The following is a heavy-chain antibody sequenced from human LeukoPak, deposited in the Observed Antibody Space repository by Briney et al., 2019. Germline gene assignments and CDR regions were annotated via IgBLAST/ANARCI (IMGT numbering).Heavy chain of an antibody. V-gene: IGHV4-39*01. CDR1: GVSISSDNYY. D-gene: IGHD2-8*01. CDR3: ARRKYGVGYDP. CDR2: VYSHGNT. Sequence: SETPSLTCTVSGVSISSDNYYWGWIRQPPGKGLEWIGDVYSHGNTFYNPSLKGRVTMSVDASKNQVSLRLSSMSAADTAVYYCARRKYGVGYDPWGQGTLVTVSS. J-gene: IGHJ5*02.